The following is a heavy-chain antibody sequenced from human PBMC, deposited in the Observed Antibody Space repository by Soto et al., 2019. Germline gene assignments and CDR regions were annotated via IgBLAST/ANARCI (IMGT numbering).Heavy chain of an antibody. Sequence: QEQLQESGPGLVKPSGTLSLTCSVSGGSISSSDWWSWVRQPPGKGLEWIGEIYHSGSTNYNPSLRSRVNISVDKSKNQFSLKLSTVTAEETTVYYCARVDDYGDYGGNWGQGTLVTVSS. V-gene: IGHV4-4*02. D-gene: IGHD4-17*01. CDR2: IYHSGST. CDR1: GGSISSSDW. CDR3: ARVDDYGDYGGN. J-gene: IGHJ4*02.